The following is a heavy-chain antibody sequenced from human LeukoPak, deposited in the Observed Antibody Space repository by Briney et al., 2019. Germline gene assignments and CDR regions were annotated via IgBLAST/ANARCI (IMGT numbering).Heavy chain of an antibody. CDR3: ARDWIPRTIVMARGWFDP. V-gene: IGHV1-2*02. J-gene: IGHJ5*02. CDR1: GYTFTGYY. D-gene: IGHD3-22*01. CDR2: INPNSGGT. Sequence: ASVKVSCKASGYTFTGYYIHWVRQAPGQGLEWMGWINPNSGGTNYAQKFQGRVTMTRDTSISTAYMELSRLRSDDTAVYYCARDWIPRTIVMARGWFDPWGQGTLVTVSS.